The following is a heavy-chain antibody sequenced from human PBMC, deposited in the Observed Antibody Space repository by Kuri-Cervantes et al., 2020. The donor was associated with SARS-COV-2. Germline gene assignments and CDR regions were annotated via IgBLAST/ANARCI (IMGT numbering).Heavy chain of an antibody. Sequence: GGSLRLSCAASEFTFRSYGMHWVRQTPGKGLEWVAFIRYYGNIKYYSDSVKGRFTISRDNSKNTLYLQMNSLRAKDTAVYYCAKVSRLESNWGQGTRVTVSS. V-gene: IGHV3-30*02. CDR2: IRYYGNIK. CDR1: EFTFRSYG. J-gene: IGHJ4*02. D-gene: IGHD1-1*01. CDR3: AKVSRLESN.